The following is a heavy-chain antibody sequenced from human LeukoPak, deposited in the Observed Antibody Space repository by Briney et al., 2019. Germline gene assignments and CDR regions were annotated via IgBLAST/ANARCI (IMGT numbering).Heavy chain of an antibody. D-gene: IGHD6-19*01. CDR1: GFTFSSYA. V-gene: IGHV3-23*01. CDR3: AKNKAVAGTTPTDFDY. CDR2: ISGSGGST. J-gene: IGHJ4*02. Sequence: GGSLRLSCAASGFTFSSYAMSWVRQAPGKGLEWVSAISGSGGSTYYADSVKGRFTISRDNSKNTLYLQMNSLRAEDTAVYYCAKNKAVAGTTPTDFDYWGQGTLVTVSS.